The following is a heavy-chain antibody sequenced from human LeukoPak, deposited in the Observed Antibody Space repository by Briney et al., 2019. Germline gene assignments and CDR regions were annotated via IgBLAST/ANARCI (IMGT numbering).Heavy chain of an antibody. D-gene: IGHD3-9*01. CDR2: ISGSGHTF. V-gene: IGHV3-48*03. J-gene: IGHJ4*02. CDR1: GFMFSNYE. Sequence: GGSLRLSCAASGFMFSNYEMNWVRQAPGKGLEWVSYISGSGHTFYYADSLKGRFTISRDNAKNSLYLQMNSLRAEDTAVYYCAKEGGYFDWPFTFDYWGQGTLVTVSS. CDR3: AKEGGYFDWPFTFDY.